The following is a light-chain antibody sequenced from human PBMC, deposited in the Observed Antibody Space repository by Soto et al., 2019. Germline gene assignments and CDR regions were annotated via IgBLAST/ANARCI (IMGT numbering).Light chain of an antibody. CDR1: SSDVGGYNY. CDR2: DVS. V-gene: IGLV2-11*01. Sequence: QSALTQPRSVSGSPGLSVTISCTGTSSDVGGYNYVSWYQQYPGKAPKLMTYDVSKRPSGIPDRFSGSKSGNTASLTISGLQAEDEADYYCCSYAGSYTWVFGGGTKLTVL. J-gene: IGLJ3*02. CDR3: CSYAGSYTWV.